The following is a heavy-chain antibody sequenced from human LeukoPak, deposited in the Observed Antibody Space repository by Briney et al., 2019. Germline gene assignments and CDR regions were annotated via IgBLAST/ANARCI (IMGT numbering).Heavy chain of an antibody. D-gene: IGHD6-6*01. Sequence: SETLSLTCTVSGGSISSGSYNWSWIRQPAGKGLEWIGRIYTSGSTNYNPSLKSRVTISVDTSKNQFSLKLSSVTAADTAVYYCASRYSSSSKYYMDVWGKGTTVTVSS. CDR3: ASRYSSSSKYYMDV. V-gene: IGHV4-61*02. CDR1: GGSISSGSYN. CDR2: IYTSGST. J-gene: IGHJ6*03.